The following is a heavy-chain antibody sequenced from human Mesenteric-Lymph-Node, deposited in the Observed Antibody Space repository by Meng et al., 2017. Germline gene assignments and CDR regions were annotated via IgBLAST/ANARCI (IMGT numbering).Heavy chain of an antibody. CDR3: ARYVFDSSSLYSNWFDP. J-gene: IGHJ5*02. D-gene: IGHD3-22*01. CDR1: GGSISSGTYY. CDR2: IHYSGST. Sequence: VQLEGPGPGLVRPSGTRSLTCTVSGGSISSGTYYWGWIRQLPGKGLEWIAYIHYSGSTYYSPSLKSRVTISVDTSKNQLSLKLSSMTAADTAVYYCARYVFDSSSLYSNWFDPWGQGTLVTVSS. V-gene: IGHV4-31*03.